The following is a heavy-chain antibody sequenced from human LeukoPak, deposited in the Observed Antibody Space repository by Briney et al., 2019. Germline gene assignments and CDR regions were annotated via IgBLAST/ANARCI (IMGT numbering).Heavy chain of an antibody. V-gene: IGHV1-2*02. Sequence: ASVKVSCKASGYTFTGYYMHWVRQAPGQGLEWMGWINPNSGGTNYAQKFQGRVTMTRDTSISTAYMELSRLRSDDTAVYYCATQVDTAMAYSDAFDIWGQGTMVTVSS. D-gene: IGHD5-18*01. J-gene: IGHJ3*02. CDR2: INPNSGGT. CDR3: ATQVDTAMAYSDAFDI. CDR1: GYTFTGYY.